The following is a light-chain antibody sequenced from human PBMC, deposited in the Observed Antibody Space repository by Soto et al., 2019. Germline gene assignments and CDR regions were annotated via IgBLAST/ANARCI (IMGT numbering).Light chain of an antibody. CDR3: QQYNNWPPLT. J-gene: IGKJ4*01. CDR2: GAS. CDR1: QSVRDN. Sequence: EIVMTQSPATLSVSPGERVTLSCRASQSVRDNLAWYQQKPGQAPRLLIYGASTRATGVPARFSGTGSGTELTLTISSLQSEDFAVYYCQQYNNWPPLTFGGGTKVEIK. V-gene: IGKV3-15*01.